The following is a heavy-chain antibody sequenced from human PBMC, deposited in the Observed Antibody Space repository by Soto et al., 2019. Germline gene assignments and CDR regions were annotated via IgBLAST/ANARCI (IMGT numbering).Heavy chain of an antibody. J-gene: IGHJ5*02. CDR1: AGTISGYY. Sequence: PSETLSLTCSVSAGTISGYYWTWIRQPAGKGLEWIGRIYSSGNTKYNPSPQSRVTMSLDTSNNQFSLRLTSVTAADTAVYYCARGQRFSDWFDPWGQGTLVTVSS. CDR3: ARGQRFSDWFDP. D-gene: IGHD3-3*01. CDR2: IYSSGNT. V-gene: IGHV4-4*07.